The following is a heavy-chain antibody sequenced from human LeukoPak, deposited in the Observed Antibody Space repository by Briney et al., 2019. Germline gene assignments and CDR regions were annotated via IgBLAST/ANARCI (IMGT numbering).Heavy chain of an antibody. CDR1: GASISSGSYY. D-gene: IGHD1-26*01. Sequence: SQTLSLTCTVSGASISSGSYYWSWIRQPAGKGLEWLGRVSTSGSTNYNPSLQSRVTISVDTSKNQFSLKLTSVTAADTAVYFCARGSLGADYWGQGTLVTVSS. J-gene: IGHJ4*02. CDR3: ARGSLGADY. CDR2: VSTSGST. V-gene: IGHV4-61*02.